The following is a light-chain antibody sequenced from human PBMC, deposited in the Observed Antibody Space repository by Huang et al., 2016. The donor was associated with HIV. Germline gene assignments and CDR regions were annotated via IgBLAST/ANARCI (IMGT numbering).Light chain of an antibody. CDR2: WAS. V-gene: IGKV4-1*01. CDR1: QSVLYSSNNKNY. Sequence: DIVMTQSPDSLAVSLGERATINCKSSQSVLYSSNNKNYLAWYQQKPGHPPKLVIYWASTRESWVPDRFSGSGSGTDFTLTIDSLQAEDVALYYCQQYYTSPPAYTFGQGTRLEIK. CDR3: QQYYTSPPAYT. J-gene: IGKJ2*01.